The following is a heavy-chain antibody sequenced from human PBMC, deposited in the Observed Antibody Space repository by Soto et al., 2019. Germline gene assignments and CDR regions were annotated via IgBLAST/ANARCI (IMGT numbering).Heavy chain of an antibody. D-gene: IGHD4-17*01. CDR3: AKGLAVTTRYFGMDV. CDR1: GFTFSSYA. J-gene: IGHJ6*02. CDR2: ISGSGGGT. V-gene: IGHV3-23*01. Sequence: EVQLLESGGGLVQPGGSLRLSCAASGFTFSSYAMSWVRQAPGKGLEWVSSISGSGGGTYYADSVKGRFTISRDNSKNALYLQMNSLRADDTAVYYCAKGLAVTTRYFGMDVWAQGTTVTVSS.